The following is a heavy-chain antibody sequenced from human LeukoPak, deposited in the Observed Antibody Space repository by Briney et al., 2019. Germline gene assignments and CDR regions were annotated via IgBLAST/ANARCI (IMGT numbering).Heavy chain of an antibody. J-gene: IGHJ3*02. V-gene: IGHV4-4*07. Sequence: KPSETLSLTCTVCGGSISSYYWSWIRQPAGKGLEWIGRIYTSGSTNYNPSLKSRVTISVDKSKNQFSLKLSSVTAADTAVYYCARSRLITIFGVVTPTGDAFDIWGQGTMVTVSS. CDR2: IYTSGST. CDR3: ARSRLITIFGVVTPTGDAFDI. CDR1: GGSISSYY. D-gene: IGHD3-3*01.